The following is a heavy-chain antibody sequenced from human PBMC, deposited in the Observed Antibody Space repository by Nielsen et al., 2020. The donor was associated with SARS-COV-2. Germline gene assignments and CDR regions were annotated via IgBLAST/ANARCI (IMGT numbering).Heavy chain of an antibody. CDR3: ARTDPGVPS. D-gene: IGHD7-27*01. Sequence: GESLKISCAASGFTFSTYAMSWVRQAPGKGLELVSGIIGSGGRTHNADSVEGRFTISRDNSKNTLYLQMNNLGADDTAVYYCARTDPGVPSWGQGTLVTVSS. J-gene: IGHJ4*02. V-gene: IGHV3-23*01. CDR1: GFTFSTYA. CDR2: IIGSGGRT.